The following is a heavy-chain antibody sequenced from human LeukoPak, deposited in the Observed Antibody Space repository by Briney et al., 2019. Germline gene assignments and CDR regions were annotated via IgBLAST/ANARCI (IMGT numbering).Heavy chain of an antibody. CDR2: INPNSGGT. Sequence: ASVKVSCKASGYTFTGYYMHWVRQAPGQGLEWMGRINPNSGGTNYAQKFQGRVTMTRDTSISTAYMELSRPRSDDTAVYYCARELSSGWPTRRPPEISMDVWGKGTTVTVSS. D-gene: IGHD6-19*01. J-gene: IGHJ6*03. CDR1: GYTFTGYY. CDR3: ARELSSGWPTRRPPEISMDV. V-gene: IGHV1-2*06.